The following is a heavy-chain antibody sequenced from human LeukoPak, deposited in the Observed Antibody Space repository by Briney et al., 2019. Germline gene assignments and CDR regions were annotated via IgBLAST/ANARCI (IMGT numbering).Heavy chain of an antibody. D-gene: IGHD6-13*01. CDR2: IYHSGST. J-gene: IGHJ4*02. Sequence: SETLSLTCAVSGGSISSGGYSWSWIRQPPGKGLEWIGYIYHSGSTYYNPSLKSRVTISVDRSKNQFSLKLSSVTAADTAVYYCALWGVYGLDYWGQGTLVTVSS. CDR3: ALWGVYGLDY. CDR1: GGSISSGGYS. V-gene: IGHV4-30-2*01.